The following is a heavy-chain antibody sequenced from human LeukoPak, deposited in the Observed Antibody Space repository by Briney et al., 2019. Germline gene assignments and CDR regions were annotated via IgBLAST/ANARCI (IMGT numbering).Heavy chain of an antibody. CDR1: GFTFTTFG. J-gene: IGHJ4*02. CDR3: AKINNDDDY. Sequence: GRSLRLSCAASGFTFTTFGIHWVRQAPGKGLEWVAAISPDGKIEYYTDSVKGRFTVSRDNSKNMIYLQMNSLRGEDSAVYFCAKINNDDDYWGQGALVTVCS. V-gene: IGHV3-30*18. CDR2: ISPDGKIE. D-gene: IGHD1/OR15-1a*01.